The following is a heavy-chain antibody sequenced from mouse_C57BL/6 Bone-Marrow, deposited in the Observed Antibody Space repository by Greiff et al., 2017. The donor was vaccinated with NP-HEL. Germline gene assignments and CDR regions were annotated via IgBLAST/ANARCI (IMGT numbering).Heavy chain of an antibody. D-gene: IGHD3-2*02. CDR1: GYAFSSSW. Sequence: QVQLQQSGPELVKPGASVKISCKASGYAFSSSWMNWVKQRPGKGLEWIARIYPGAGDTNSNGKFKGKATLTADKSSSTAYMQLSSLTSEDAAVYFCARGGQEGDYYAMDYWGQGTSVTVSS. J-gene: IGHJ4*01. CDR3: ARGGQEGDYYAMDY. V-gene: IGHV1-82*01. CDR2: IYPGAGDT.